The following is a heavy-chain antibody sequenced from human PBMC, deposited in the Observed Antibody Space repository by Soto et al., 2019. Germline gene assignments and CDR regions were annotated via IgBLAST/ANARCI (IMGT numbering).Heavy chain of an antibody. CDR1: GGSFSGYY. CDR3: ARGPLKYYYDSSGYYPYYYYGMDV. Sequence: SLTCAVYGGSFSGYYWSWIRQPPGKGLEWIGEINHSGSTNYNPSLKSRVTISVDTSKNQFSLKLSSVTAADTAVYYCARGPLKYYYDSSGYYPYYYYGMDVSGQGTTVTVYS. J-gene: IGHJ6*02. D-gene: IGHD3-22*01. CDR2: INHSGST. V-gene: IGHV4-34*01.